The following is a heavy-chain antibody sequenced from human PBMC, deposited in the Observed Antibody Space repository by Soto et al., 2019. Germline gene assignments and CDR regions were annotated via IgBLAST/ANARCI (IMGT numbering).Heavy chain of an antibody. J-gene: IGHJ4*02. Sequence: TSETLSLTCSVSGFSVSSTYWGWVRQSPGKGLEWIGYVYNSGSAIYSPSLKSRITISMDPSKNQFSLRLRSVTAADTAVYYCGRIPYSSASFDYWGQGNLVTVSS. CDR2: VYNSGSA. D-gene: IGHD6-19*01. V-gene: IGHV4-59*02. CDR3: GRIPYSSASFDY. CDR1: GFSVSSTY.